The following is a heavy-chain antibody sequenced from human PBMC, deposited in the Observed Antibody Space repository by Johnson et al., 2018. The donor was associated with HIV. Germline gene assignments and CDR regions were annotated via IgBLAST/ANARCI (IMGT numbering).Heavy chain of an antibody. Sequence: QVQLVEYGGGVVQPERSLRLSCAASGFTFSSYGMDWVRQAPGQGLEWVAVISYDGSNKYYADSVKGRFTISRDNSKNTLYLQMNSLRAEDTAVYYCARVGVGTTCPFDIWGQGTRVTVSS. CDR2: ISYDGSNK. D-gene: IGHD1-26*01. J-gene: IGHJ3*02. V-gene: IGHV3-30*19. CDR1: GFTFSSYG. CDR3: ARVGVGTTCPFDI.